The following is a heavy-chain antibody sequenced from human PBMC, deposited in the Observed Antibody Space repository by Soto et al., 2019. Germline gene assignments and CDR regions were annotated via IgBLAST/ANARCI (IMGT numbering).Heavy chain of an antibody. V-gene: IGHV3-30-3*01. CDR2: ISYDGSNK. J-gene: IGHJ4*02. Sequence: LSRASCRLRLKISAVAWAFKTQGKGLEWVAVISYDGSNKYYADSVKGRFTISRDNSKNTLYLQMNSLRAEDTAVYYCARESGNYYDSSGYYSPTDSCFDYCGEGTLGTV. CDR3: ARESGNYYDSSGYYSPTDSCFDY. D-gene: IGHD3-22*01. CDR1: RLRLKISA.